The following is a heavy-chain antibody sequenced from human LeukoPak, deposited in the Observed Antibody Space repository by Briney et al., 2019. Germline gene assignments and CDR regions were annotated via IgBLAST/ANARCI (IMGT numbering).Heavy chain of an antibody. V-gene: IGHV1-8*01. CDR1: GYAFNIYD. CDR3: AVHLPGDYLDR. Sequence: ASVRVSCKASGYAFNIYDINWVRQATGQGLEWMGWMNPDSGNTGFAQKFQGRVTMTRNTSITTAYMELSSLRFEDTAVHYCAVHLPGDYLDRWGQGTLVTVSS. J-gene: IGHJ4*02. CDR2: MNPDSGNT.